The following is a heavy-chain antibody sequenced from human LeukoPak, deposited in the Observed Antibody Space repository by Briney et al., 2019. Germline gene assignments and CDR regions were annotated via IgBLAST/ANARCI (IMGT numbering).Heavy chain of an antibody. J-gene: IGHJ3*02. CDR2: SYYSGST. CDR1: GGSITSGYYY. V-gene: IGHV4-31*03. Sequence: KPSETLSLTCTVSGGSITSGYYYWSWIRQHPGKGLEWIGYSYYSGSTYYNPSLKSRVTISVDTSKNHFSLKLSSVSAADTAVYYCARGIAGAFDIWGQGTMVTVSS. D-gene: IGHD2-21*01. CDR3: ARGIAGAFDI.